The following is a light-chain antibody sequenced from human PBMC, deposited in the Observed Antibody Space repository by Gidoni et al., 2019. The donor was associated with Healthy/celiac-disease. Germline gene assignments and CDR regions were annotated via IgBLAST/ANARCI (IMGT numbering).Light chain of an antibody. CDR1: QSVSSSY. Sequence: EIVLTQSPGTLSLSPGERATLSCRASQSVSSSYLAWYQQKPGQAPRLLIYGASRRATGIPDRFSGSGSGTDFTLTISRLEPEDFAVYYCQQYGNSPPYTFGQGTKLEIK. J-gene: IGKJ2*01. V-gene: IGKV3-20*01. CDR2: GAS. CDR3: QQYGNSPPYT.